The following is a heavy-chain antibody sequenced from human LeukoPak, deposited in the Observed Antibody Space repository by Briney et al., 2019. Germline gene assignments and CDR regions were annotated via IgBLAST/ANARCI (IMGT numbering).Heavy chain of an antibody. CDR2: ISGDGGST. CDR1: GFTFEDYA. D-gene: IGHD3-3*01. Sequence: PGGSLRLSCAASGFTFEDYAMHWVRQAPGKGLEWVSLISGDGGSTYYTDSVKGRFTISRDNSKNSLYLQMNSLRTEDTALYYCAKGYYDFWSRLLVDPDYWGQGTLVTVSS. J-gene: IGHJ4*02. CDR3: AKGYYDFWSRLLVDPDY. V-gene: IGHV3-43*02.